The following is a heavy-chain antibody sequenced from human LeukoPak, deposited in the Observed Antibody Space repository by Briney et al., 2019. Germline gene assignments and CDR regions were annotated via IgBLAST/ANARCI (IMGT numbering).Heavy chain of an antibody. CDR2: INTDGSTT. D-gene: IGHD3-9*01. CDR3: TKDLTGPLDY. V-gene: IGHV3-74*01. CDR1: GFTFDDYA. J-gene: IGHJ4*02. Sequence: GGSLRLSCAASGFTFDDYAMHWVRQAPGKGLEWVSRINTDGSTTDYADSVKGRFTISRDNAKNTLYLQMNSLRADDTAVYYCTKDLTGPLDYWGQGTLVTVSS.